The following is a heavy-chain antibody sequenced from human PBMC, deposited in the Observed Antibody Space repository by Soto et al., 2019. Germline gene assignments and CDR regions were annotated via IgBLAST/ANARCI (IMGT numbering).Heavy chain of an antibody. J-gene: IGHJ6*02. D-gene: IGHD3-3*01. CDR2: MNPNSGTT. CDR3: AREGSYDFWSGYTALGRDYYYGMDV. CDR1: GYTFTSYD. V-gene: IGHV1-8*01. Sequence: GASVKVSCEASGYTFTSYDINWVRQATGQGLEWMGWMNPNSGTTGYAQKFQGRVTMTRNTSISTAYMELSSLRSEDTAVYYCAREGSYDFWSGYTALGRDYYYGMDVWGQGTTVTVSS.